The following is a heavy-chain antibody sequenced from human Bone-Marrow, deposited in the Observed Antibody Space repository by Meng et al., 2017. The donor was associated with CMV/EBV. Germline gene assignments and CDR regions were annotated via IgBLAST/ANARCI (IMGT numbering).Heavy chain of an antibody. J-gene: IGHJ6*02. CDR2: IYYSGST. D-gene: IGHD1-26*01. CDR1: GGSISSYY. Sequence: SETLSLTCTVSGGSISSYYWSWIRQPPGKGLEWIGYIYYSGSTNYNPSLTSRVTISVDPSKNQFSLKLSSLTAADTAVYYCARGRNVGELPIYYYYYGMDVWGQGTTVTVSS. V-gene: IGHV4-59*01. CDR3: ARGRNVGELPIYYYYYGMDV.